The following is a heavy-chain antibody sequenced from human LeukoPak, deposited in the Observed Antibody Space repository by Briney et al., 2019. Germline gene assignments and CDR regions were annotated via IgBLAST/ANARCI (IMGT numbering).Heavy chain of an antibody. D-gene: IGHD3-3*01. V-gene: IGHV4-34*01. CDR3: ARIISTYYDFWSPRGDWFDP. J-gene: IGHJ5*02. CDR1: GGSFSGYY. CDR2: INHSGST. Sequence: PSETLSLTCAVYGGSFSGYYWSWIRQPPGKGLERIGEINHSGSTNYNPSLKSRVTISVDTSKNQFSLKLSSVTAADTAVYYCARIISTYYDFWSPRGDWFDPWGQGTLVTVSS.